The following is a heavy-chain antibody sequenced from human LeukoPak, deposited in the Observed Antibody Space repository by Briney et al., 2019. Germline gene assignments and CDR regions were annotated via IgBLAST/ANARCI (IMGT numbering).Heavy chain of an antibody. Sequence: TSETLSLTCTVSGGSISSSSYYWGWIRQPPGKGLEWIGSIYHSGSTYYNPSLKSRVTISVDTSKNQFSLKLSSVTAADTAVYYCARDGMTTVTRSDYWGQGTLVTVSS. CDR2: IYHSGST. CDR3: ARDGMTTVTRSDY. CDR1: GGSISSSSYY. J-gene: IGHJ4*02. D-gene: IGHD4-17*01. V-gene: IGHV4-39*07.